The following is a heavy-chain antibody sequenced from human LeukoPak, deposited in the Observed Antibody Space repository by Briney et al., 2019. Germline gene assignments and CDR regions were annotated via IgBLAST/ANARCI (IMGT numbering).Heavy chain of an antibody. D-gene: IGHD6-13*01. CDR2: TNPNSGGT. J-gene: IGHJ4*02. CDR3: ARGSTTQLVNRTGYYFDY. Sequence: ASVKVSCKASGYTFTGYYMHWVRQAPGQGLEWMGRTNPNSGGTNYAQKFQGRVTMTRDTSISTAYMELSRLRSDDTAVYYCARGSTTQLVNRTGYYFDYWGQGTLVTVSS. V-gene: IGHV1-2*06. CDR1: GYTFTGYY.